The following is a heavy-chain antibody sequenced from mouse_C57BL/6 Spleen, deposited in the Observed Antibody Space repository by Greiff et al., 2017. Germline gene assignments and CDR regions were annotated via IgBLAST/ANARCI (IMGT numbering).Heavy chain of an antibody. D-gene: IGHD2-4*01. V-gene: IGHV1-82*01. J-gene: IGHJ1*03. CDR2: IYPGDGDT. CDR3: ARDGLPLYFDV. CDR1: GSAFSSSW. Sequence: VQLVESGPELVKPGASVKISCKASGSAFSSSWMNWVKQRPGKGLEWIGRIYPGDGDTNYNGKFKGKATLTADKSSSTAYMQLSSLTSEDTAVYFCARDGLPLYFDVWGTGTTVTVST.